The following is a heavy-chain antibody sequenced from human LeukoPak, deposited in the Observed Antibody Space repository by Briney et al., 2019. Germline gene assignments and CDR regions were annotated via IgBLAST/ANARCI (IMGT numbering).Heavy chain of an antibody. CDR1: GGSISSSSYY. V-gene: IGHV4-39*07. CDR2: VYYRGNT. J-gene: IGHJ6*03. CDR3: ARRRGYYYYYYMDV. Sequence: PSETLSLTCAVSGGSISSSSYYWGWIRQPPGKGLEWIGSVYYRGNTYYNPSLKSRVTTSVDTSKNQFSLKVSSMTAADTAVYYCARRRGYYYYYYMDVWGKGTTVTISS.